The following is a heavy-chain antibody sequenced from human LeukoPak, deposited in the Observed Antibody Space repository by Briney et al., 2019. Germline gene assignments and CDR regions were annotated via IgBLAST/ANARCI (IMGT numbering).Heavy chain of an antibody. CDR1: GFIFSSYG. Sequence: GGSLRLSCAASGFIFSSYGMSWVRQAPGKGLEWVANIKKDGSEKHYVDSVKGRFTISRDNAKNTLFLQMRSLRAEDTAVFYCAKYAHGSGTSFDPWGQGTLVTVSS. CDR2: IKKDGSEK. D-gene: IGHD3-10*01. V-gene: IGHV3-7*01. J-gene: IGHJ5*02. CDR3: AKYAHGSGTSFDP.